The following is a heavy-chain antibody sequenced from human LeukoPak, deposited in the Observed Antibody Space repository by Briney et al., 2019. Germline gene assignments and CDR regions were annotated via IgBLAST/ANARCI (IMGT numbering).Heavy chain of an antibody. V-gene: IGHV3-9*01. CDR3: AKDMGGGYGGYGH. CDR1: GFTFDDYA. J-gene: IGHJ4*02. Sequence: ETGGSLRLSCAASGFTFDDYAMHWVRQAPGEGLEWVSGISWNSGSIGYADSVKGRFTISRDNAKNSLYLQMNSLRAEDTALYYCAKDMGGGYGGYGHWGQGTLVTVSS. CDR2: ISWNSGSI. D-gene: IGHD5-12*01.